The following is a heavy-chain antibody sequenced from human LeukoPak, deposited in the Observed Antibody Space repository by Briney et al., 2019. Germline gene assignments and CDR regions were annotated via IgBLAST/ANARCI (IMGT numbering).Heavy chain of an antibody. Sequence: GGSLRLSCAASGFPFSDAWMSWVRQAPGKGLEWVGLIKRKADGGTSDYAAPVEGRFTISRDDSKNTLYLQMNSLKTEDTAVYYCTSGRVDYWGQGTLVTVSS. V-gene: IGHV3-15*01. J-gene: IGHJ4*02. CDR3: TSGRVDY. CDR2: IKRKADGGTS. CDR1: GFPFSDAW.